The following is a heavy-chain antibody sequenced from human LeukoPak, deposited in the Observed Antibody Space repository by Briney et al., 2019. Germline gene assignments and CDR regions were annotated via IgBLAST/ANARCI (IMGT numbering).Heavy chain of an antibody. CDR1: GGSISSGDYY. CDR2: IYYSGST. CDR3: ARVRAAGATTGWFDP. D-gene: IGHD1-26*01. V-gene: IGHV4-30-4*01. Sequence: PSETLSLTCTVSGGSISSGDYYWRWIRQPPGKGLEWIGYIYYSGSTYYNPSLKSRVTISVDTSKNQFSLKLSSVTAADTAVYYCARVRAAGATTGWFDPWGQGTLVTVSS. J-gene: IGHJ5*02.